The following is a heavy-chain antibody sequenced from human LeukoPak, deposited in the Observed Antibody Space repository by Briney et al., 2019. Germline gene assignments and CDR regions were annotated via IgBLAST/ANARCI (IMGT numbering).Heavy chain of an antibody. V-gene: IGHV4-34*01. D-gene: IGHD3-10*01. J-gene: IGHJ6*02. CDR3: ARGRYYYGSGSYYNPHYYYGMDV. CDR2: INHSGST. CDR1: GGSFSGYY. Sequence: SETLSLTCAVYGGSFSGYYWSWIRQPPGKGLEWIGEINHSGSTNYNPSLKSRVTISVDTSKNQFSLKLSSVTAADTAVHYCARGRYYYGSGSYYNPHYYYGMDVWGQGTTVTVSS.